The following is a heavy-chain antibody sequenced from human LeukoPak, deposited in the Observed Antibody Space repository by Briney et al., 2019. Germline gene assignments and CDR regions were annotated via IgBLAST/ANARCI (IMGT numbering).Heavy chain of an antibody. V-gene: IGHV3-21*01. CDR2: MTGSSSNK. Sequence: GGSLRLSCTVSGFTFSSYSINWVRQAPGKGLEWVSYMTGSSSNKFYADSVKGRFTVSRDDAKNSLYLQMNSLRAEDTAVYFCARESLGGTGNYLYYYNGMDVWGQGTTFTVSS. D-gene: IGHD6-19*01. CDR3: ARESLGGTGNYLYYYNGMDV. J-gene: IGHJ6*02. CDR1: GFTFSSYS.